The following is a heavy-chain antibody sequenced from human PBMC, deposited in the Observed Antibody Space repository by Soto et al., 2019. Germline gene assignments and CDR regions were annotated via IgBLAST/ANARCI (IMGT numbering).Heavy chain of an antibody. Sequence: EVQLLESGGGLVQPGGSLRLSCAASASGFTFSSYAMIWVRQAPGKGLEWLSTISGGANITYYADSVKGRFTISRDISKNTLFLQMLGLRAEDPAVYFCAKSTVVPAPIDYWGQGTRVTVSS. D-gene: IGHD2-2*01. CDR3: AKSTVVPAPIDY. CDR2: ISGGANIT. CDR1: GFTFSSYA. V-gene: IGHV3-23*01. J-gene: IGHJ4*02.